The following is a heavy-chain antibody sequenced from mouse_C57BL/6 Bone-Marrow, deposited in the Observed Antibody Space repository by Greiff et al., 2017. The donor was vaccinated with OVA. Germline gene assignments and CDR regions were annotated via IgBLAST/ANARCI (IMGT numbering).Heavy chain of an antibody. V-gene: IGHV5-12*01. CDR3: ARPGAFITTVVGYFDV. D-gene: IGHD1-1*01. J-gene: IGHJ1*03. CDR2: ISNGGGST. CDR1: GFTFSDYY. Sequence: EVKLEESGGGLVQPGGSLKLSCAASGFTFSDYYMYWVRQTPEKRLEWVAYISNGGGSTYYPDTVKGRFTISRDNAKNTLYLQMSRLKSEDTAMYYCARPGAFITTVVGYFDVWGTGTTVTVSS.